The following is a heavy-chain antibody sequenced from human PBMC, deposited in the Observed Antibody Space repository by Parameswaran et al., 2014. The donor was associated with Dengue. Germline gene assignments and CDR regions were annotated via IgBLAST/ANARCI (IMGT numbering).Heavy chain of an antibody. D-gene: IGHD6-19*01. V-gene: IGHV4-34*01. Sequence: VRQAPGKGLEWIGEINHSGSTNYNPSLKSRVTISVDTSKNQFSLKLSSVTAADTAVYYCARSEIAVAVLGWYFDLWGRGTLVTVSS. CDR3: ARSEIAVAVLGWYFDL. J-gene: IGHJ2*01. CDR2: INHSGST.